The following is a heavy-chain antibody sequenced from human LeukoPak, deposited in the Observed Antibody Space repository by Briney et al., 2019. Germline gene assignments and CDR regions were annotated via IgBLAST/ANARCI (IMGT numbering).Heavy chain of an antibody. D-gene: IGHD1-7*01. CDR2: FDPEDGET. CDR3: TTGTTFFNY. J-gene: IGHJ4*02. CDR1: GYTLTELS. Sequence: ASVKVCCKVAGYTLTELSMHWVRQAPGKGLEWMGGFDPEDGETIYAQKFQGRVTMTEDTSTDTAYMELSSLRSGDTAVYYCTTGTTFFNYWGQGTLVTVSS. V-gene: IGHV1-24*01.